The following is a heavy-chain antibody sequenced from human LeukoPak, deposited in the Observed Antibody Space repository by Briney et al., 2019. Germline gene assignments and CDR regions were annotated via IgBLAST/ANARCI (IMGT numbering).Heavy chain of an antibody. CDR2: IDHSGST. CDR1: GGSFSDYS. V-gene: IGHV4-34*01. Sequence: PETLSLTCAVHGGSFSDYSWSWIRQPPGKGLEWIGEIDHSGSTTYNPSLKSRVTILVDTSNYQFSLKLTSVTAADTAVYYCARGEAEIDYWGQGTLVTVSS. J-gene: IGHJ4*02. CDR3: ARGEAEIDY.